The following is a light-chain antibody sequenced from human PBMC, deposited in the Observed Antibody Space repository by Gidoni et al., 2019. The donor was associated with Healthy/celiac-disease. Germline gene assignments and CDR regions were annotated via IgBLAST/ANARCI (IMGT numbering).Light chain of an antibody. CDR1: SSDVGGYNS. Sequence: QSALTQPASVSGSPGQSITISCTGTSSDVGGYNSVSWYQQHPGKAPKLMIYDVTNRPSGVSNRFSGSKSGNTASLTISGLQAEDEADYYCSSYTSSNTLFGSGTKVTVL. J-gene: IGLJ1*01. CDR2: DVT. V-gene: IGLV2-14*03. CDR3: SSYTSSNTL.